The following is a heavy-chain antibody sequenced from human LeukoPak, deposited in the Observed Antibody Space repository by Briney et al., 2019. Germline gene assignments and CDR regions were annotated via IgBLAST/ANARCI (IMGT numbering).Heavy chain of an antibody. V-gene: IGHV3-30*18. D-gene: IGHD3-10*01. J-gene: IGHJ4*02. Sequence: GGSLRLSCAASGFTFDDYGMSWVRQAPGKGLEWVAVTSYDGSNKYYADSVKGRFTISRDNSKNTLYLQMDSLRAEDTAVYYCAKDRGFGVFFQYYFDYWGQGTLVTVSS. CDR2: TSYDGSNK. CDR1: GFTFDDYG. CDR3: AKDRGFGVFFQYYFDY.